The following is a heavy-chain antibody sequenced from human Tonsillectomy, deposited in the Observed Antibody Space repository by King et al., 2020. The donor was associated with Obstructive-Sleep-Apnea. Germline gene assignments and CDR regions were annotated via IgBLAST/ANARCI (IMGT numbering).Heavy chain of an antibody. Sequence: HVQLQESGPGLVKPSETLSLTCTVSGGSISSYYWSWIRQPPGKGLEWSGYISYSGRANYNPSLKSQDTISLDTSKNPFSLKLSPVTAADTAVYYCARQGYGSGAYNWFDPWGQGTLVTVSS. D-gene: IGHD3-10*01. CDR1: GGSISSYY. J-gene: IGHJ5*02. CDR3: ARQGYGSGAYNWFDP. CDR2: ISYSGRA. V-gene: IGHV4-59*08.